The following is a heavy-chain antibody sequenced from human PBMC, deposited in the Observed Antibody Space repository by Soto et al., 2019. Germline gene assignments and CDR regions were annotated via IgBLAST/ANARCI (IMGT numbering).Heavy chain of an antibody. V-gene: IGHV2-5*01. D-gene: IGHD3-22*01. CDR1: GFSLSTSGVG. J-gene: IGHJ3*02. CDR3: ARTYYYDSSGYYPYAFDI. Sequence: GSGPTLVNPTQTLTLTCTFSGFSLSTSGVGVGWIRQPPGKALEWLALIYWNDDKRYSPSLKSRLTITKDTSKNQVVLTMTNMDPVDTATYYCARTYYYDSSGYYPYAFDIWGQGTMVTVSS. CDR2: IYWNDDK.